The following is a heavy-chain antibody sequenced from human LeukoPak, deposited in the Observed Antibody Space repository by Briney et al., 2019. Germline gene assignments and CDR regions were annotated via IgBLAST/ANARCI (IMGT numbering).Heavy chain of an antibody. CDR3: ARAPLCGGCPSPGAFDY. J-gene: IGHJ4*02. CDR2: INQDGSEN. Sequence: GGSLRLSCAASGFPFSTYWMTWVRQAPGKGLEWVANINQDGSENYYVDSVKGRFTVSRDNARNSLYLQVRSLRDEDTAVYYCARAPLCGGCPSPGAFDYWGQGTLVTVSS. V-gene: IGHV3-7*01. CDR1: GFPFSTYW. D-gene: IGHD2-21*01.